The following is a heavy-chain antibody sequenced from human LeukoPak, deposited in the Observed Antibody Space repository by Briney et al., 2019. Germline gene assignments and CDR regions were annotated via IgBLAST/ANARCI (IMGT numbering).Heavy chain of an antibody. CDR2: INPNSGGT. J-gene: IGHJ3*02. Sequence: ASVKVSCKASGYTFIGYYMHWVRQAPGQGLEWMGWINPNSGGTNYAQKFQGRVTITRDTSISTAYMELSRLRSDDTAVYYCARSTTVTYDAFDIWSQGTMVTVSS. CDR3: ARSTTVTYDAFDI. V-gene: IGHV1-2*02. D-gene: IGHD4-17*01. CDR1: GYTFIGYY.